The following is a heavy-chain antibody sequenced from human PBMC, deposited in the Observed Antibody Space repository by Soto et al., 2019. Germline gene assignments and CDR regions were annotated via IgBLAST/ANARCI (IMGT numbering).Heavy chain of an antibody. CDR2: VKSKADGETS. V-gene: IGHV3-15*07. Sequence: VQLVESGGGLVKPGGSLRLSCAASGFSFSNSWMNWVRQAPGKGLEWVGSVKSKADGETSYYDVSVKDRFTISRDDSKNTLYLQMSSLRIDDTGVYFCASGDLRHDYYHDMDVWGQGTKVTVSS. CDR3: ASGDLRHDYYHDMDV. CDR1: GFSFSNSW. J-gene: IGHJ6*02.